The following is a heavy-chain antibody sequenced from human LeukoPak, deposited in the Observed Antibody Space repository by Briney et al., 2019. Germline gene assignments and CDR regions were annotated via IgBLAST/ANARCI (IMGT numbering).Heavy chain of an antibody. CDR1: GYSFTGYY. CDR2: ISAYNGNT. Sequence: GSVKVSCKASGYSFTGYYMHWVRQAPGQGLEWMGWISAYNGNTNYAQKLQGRVTMTTDTSTSTAYMELRSLRSDDTAVYYCARRDYGGNNYWGQGTLVTVSS. V-gene: IGHV1-18*04. J-gene: IGHJ4*02. D-gene: IGHD4-23*01. CDR3: ARRDYGGNNY.